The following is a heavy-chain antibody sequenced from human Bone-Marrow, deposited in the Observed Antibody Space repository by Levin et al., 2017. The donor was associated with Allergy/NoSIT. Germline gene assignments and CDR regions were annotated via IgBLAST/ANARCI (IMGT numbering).Heavy chain of an antibody. D-gene: IGHD4-17*01. CDR3: ATLNFYGDYFNF. J-gene: IGHJ4*02. Sequence: SETLSLTCTVSGGTINTNNYYWGWIRQPPGKGLEWIGNIYFNGIIYYNPSLKSRVTLSMDTSRDKFSLSLSSVTAADTAMYYCATLNFYGDYFNFWGQGTLVTVSS. CDR2: IYFNGII. V-gene: IGHV4-39*01. CDR1: GGTINTNNYY.